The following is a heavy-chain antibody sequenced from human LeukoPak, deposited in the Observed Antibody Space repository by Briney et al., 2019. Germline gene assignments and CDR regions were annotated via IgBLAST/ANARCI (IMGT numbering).Heavy chain of an antibody. J-gene: IGHJ4*02. V-gene: IGHV3-7*01. CDR2: IKQDGNEK. Sequence: GGSLRLSCAASGFTFSNYWMNWLRQAPGKGLEWVANIKQDGNEKYYVDSVKGRFTISRDNPKNSVYLQMNSLRAEDTAVYYCASGYTHGYLFDYWGQGTLVTVSS. CDR1: GFTFSNYW. CDR3: ASGYTHGYLFDY. D-gene: IGHD5-18*01.